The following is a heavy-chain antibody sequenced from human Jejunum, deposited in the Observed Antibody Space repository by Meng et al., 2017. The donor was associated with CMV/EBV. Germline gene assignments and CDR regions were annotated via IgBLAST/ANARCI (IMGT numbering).Heavy chain of an antibody. CDR2: IYYTGSP. CDR3: ARVGDY. Sequence: QVQLQESGPGLVRPSDTLSLTCTVSGGSISSNGYYWSWIRQHPGKGLEWIGYIYYTGSPSYNPSLKSRVTISVDTSNNQFSLRLTSVTAADTAVYYCARVGDYWGQGTLVTVYS. V-gene: IGHV4-31*03. J-gene: IGHJ4*02. CDR1: GGSISSNGYY.